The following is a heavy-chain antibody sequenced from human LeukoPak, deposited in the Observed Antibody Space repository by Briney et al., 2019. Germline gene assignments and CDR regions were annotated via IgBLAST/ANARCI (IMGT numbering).Heavy chain of an antibody. CDR1: GFTFTNYA. V-gene: IGHV3-23*01. CDR3: AKEVTMIVVLTAHDY. J-gene: IGHJ4*02. D-gene: IGHD3-22*01. Sequence: GGSLRLSCAASGFTFTNYAMSWVRQAPGKGLEWVSSISVSGDSTYYADSVKGRFTISRDNSKNTLYLQMNSLRADDTAVYYCAKEVTMIVVLTAHDYWGQGTLVAVSS. CDR2: ISVSGDST.